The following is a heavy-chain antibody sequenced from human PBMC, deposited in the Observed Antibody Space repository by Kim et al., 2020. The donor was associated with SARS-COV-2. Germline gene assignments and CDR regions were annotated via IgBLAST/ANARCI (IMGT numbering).Heavy chain of an antibody. CDR1: GGSISSYY. D-gene: IGHD3-10*01. Sequence: SETLSLTCTVSGGSISSYYWSWIRQPPGKGLEWIGYIYHSGSTNYNPSLKSRVTISVDTSKNQFSLKLDSVTAADTAVYYCARHNFPTGDPGLYYWGQGTLVTVSS. CDR3: ARHNFPTGDPGLYY. J-gene: IGHJ4*02. CDR2: IYHSGST. V-gene: IGHV4-59*08.